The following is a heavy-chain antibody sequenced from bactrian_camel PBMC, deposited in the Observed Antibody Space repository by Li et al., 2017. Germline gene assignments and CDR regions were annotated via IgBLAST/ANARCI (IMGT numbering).Heavy chain of an antibody. J-gene: IGHJ6*01. Sequence: HVQLVESGGGVVQPGGSLRLSCAASGFTFSSHWMYWVRQAPGNEREGVASIDTADGSTFYGDSVKGRFTISRGSAADALSIQMNSLQPEDTAMYYCAAERGQCWGLRDYLFRYWGQGTQVTVS. D-gene: IGHD5*01. V-gene: IGHV3S1*01. CDR3: AAERGQCWGLRDYLFRY. CDR1: GFTFSSHW. CDR2: IDTADGST.